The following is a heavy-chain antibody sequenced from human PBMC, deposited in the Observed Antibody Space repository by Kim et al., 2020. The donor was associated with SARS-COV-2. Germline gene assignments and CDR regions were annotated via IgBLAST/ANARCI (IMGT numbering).Heavy chain of an antibody. CDR2: IYYSGST. D-gene: IGHD3-9*01. CDR1: GGSTSSSSYY. J-gene: IGHJ6*02. CDR3: ARDKVGTYFDWLHYYYGMDV. Sequence: SQTLSLTCTVSGGSTSSSSYYWGWIRQPPGKGLEWIGSIYYSGSTYYNPSLKNRVTISVDTSKNQFSLKLSSVTAADTAVYYCARDKVGTYFDWLHYYYGMDVWGQGTTVTVSS. V-gene: IGHV4-39*07.